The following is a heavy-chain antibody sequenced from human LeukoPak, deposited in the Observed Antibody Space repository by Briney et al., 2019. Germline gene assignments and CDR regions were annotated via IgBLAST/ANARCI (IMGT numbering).Heavy chain of an antibody. V-gene: IGHV3-30*04. Sequence: GGSLRLSCAASGFTFSDYAMHWLRQAPGKGLEWVAVISYDGSKKYYADSVKGRFTISRDNSKNTLYLQMNSLRVEDTAVYYCARVQREYYYDSSGIMGNWGQGTLVTVSS. CDR3: ARVQREYYYDSSGIMGN. D-gene: IGHD3-22*01. CDR2: ISYDGSKK. J-gene: IGHJ4*02. CDR1: GFTFSDYA.